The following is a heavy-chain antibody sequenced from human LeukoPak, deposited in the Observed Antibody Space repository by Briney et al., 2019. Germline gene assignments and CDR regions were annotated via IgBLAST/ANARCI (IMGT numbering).Heavy chain of an antibody. CDR3: ARTYYYDSSGSLPKGFDY. Sequence: PGGSLRLSCAASGFTFSSYWMHWVRQAPGKGLVWVSRINSDGSSTSYADSVKGRFTISRDNAKNTLYLQMNSLRAEDTAVYYCARTYYYDSSGSLPKGFDYWGQGTLVTVSS. J-gene: IGHJ4*02. D-gene: IGHD3-22*01. CDR1: GFTFSSYW. V-gene: IGHV3-74*01. CDR2: INSDGSST.